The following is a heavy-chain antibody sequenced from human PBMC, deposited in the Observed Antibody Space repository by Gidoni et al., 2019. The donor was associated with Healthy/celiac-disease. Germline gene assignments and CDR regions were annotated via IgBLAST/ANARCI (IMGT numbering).Heavy chain of an antibody. CDR2: ISYDGRNK. J-gene: IGHJ4*02. CDR3: VVDQYQLLWD. Sequence: QVQLVESGGGVVQPGRSLRLSCAASGFTFSSYGMHWVRQAPGKGQEWVAVISYDGRNKYYADSVKGRFTISRDNSKNTLYLQMNSLRAEDTAVYYCVVDQYQLLWDWGQGTLVTVSS. D-gene: IGHD2-2*01. V-gene: IGHV3-30*03. CDR1: GFTFSSYG.